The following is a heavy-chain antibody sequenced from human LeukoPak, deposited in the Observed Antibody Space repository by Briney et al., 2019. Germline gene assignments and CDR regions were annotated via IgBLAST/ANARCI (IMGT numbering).Heavy chain of an antibody. D-gene: IGHD3-22*01. CDR3: ARDLDYYDSSGYLNWFDP. CDR2: IYHSGST. V-gene: IGHV4-38-2*02. J-gene: IGHJ5*02. Sequence: TSETLSLTCAVSGYSISSGYYWGWIRQPPGKGLEWIGSIYHSGSTYYNPSLKSRVTISVDTSKNQFSLKLSSVTAADTAVYYCARDLDYYDSSGYLNWFDPWGQGTLVTVSS. CDR1: GYSISSGYY.